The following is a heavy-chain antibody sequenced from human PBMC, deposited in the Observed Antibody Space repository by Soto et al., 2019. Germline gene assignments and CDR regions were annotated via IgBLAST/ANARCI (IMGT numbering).Heavy chain of an antibody. CDR2: ISSSSSTI. Sequence: EVQLVESGGGLVQPGGSLRLSCAASGFTFSSYSMNWVRQAPGKGLEWVSYISSSSSTIYYADSVKGRFTISRDNAKNPLYLQMNSLRAEDTAVYYCARAVTYCSGGSCPWGYWGQGTLVTVSS. V-gene: IGHV3-48*01. D-gene: IGHD2-15*01. CDR3: ARAVTYCSGGSCPWGY. J-gene: IGHJ4*02. CDR1: GFTFSSYS.